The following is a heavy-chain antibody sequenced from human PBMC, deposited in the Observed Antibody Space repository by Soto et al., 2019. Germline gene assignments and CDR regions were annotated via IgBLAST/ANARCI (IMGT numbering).Heavy chain of an antibody. D-gene: IGHD5-18*01. CDR1: GFTFGSYS. Sequence: EVQLVESGGGLVQPGGSLRLSCAASGFTFGSYSMNWVRQAPGKGLEWVSYISSSSSTIYYADSVKGRFTISRDNAKNSLYLQMNSLRAEDTAVYYCARDSGYSYGPFDYWGQGTLVTVSS. J-gene: IGHJ4*02. CDR2: ISSSSSTI. CDR3: ARDSGYSYGPFDY. V-gene: IGHV3-48*01.